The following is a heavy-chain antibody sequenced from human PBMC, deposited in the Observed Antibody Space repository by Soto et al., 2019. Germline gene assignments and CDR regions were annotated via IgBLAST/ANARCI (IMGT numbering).Heavy chain of an antibody. CDR2: IYYSGST. V-gene: IGHV4-30-4*01. Sequence: QVQLQESGPGLVKPSQTLSLTCTVSGGSISSGDYYWSWIRQPPGKGLEWIGYIYYSGSTYYNPSLQSRFTISVDTSKNQFSLKLSSVTAADTAVYYCAREPTLYGDHRYFDLWGRGTLVTVSS. CDR3: AREPTLYGDHRYFDL. J-gene: IGHJ2*01. CDR1: GGSISSGDYY. D-gene: IGHD4-17*01.